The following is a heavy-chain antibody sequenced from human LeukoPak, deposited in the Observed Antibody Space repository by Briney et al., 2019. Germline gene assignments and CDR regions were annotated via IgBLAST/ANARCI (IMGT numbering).Heavy chain of an antibody. V-gene: IGHV1-18*01. D-gene: IGHD6-13*01. Sequence: ASVKVSCKASGYTFTSYGISWVRQAPGQGLEWMGWISAYNGNTNYAQKLQGRVTMTTDTSTSTAYMELRSLRSEDTAVYYCATGLRSSWTGAIDYWGQGTLVTVSS. CDR2: ISAYNGNT. J-gene: IGHJ4*02. CDR3: ATGLRSSWTGAIDY. CDR1: GYTFTSYG.